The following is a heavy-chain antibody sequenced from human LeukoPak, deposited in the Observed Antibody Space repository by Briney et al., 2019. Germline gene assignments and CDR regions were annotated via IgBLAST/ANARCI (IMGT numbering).Heavy chain of an antibody. CDR1: GFTFSDYY. CDR3: ARDNEGDILTGYYIGEFDP. J-gene: IGHJ5*02. D-gene: IGHD3-9*01. Sequence: GGSLRLSCAASGFTFSDYYMSWIRQAPGKGLEWVSYISSSGSTIYYADSVKGRFTISRDNAKNSLYLQMNSLRAEDTAVYYCARDNEGDILTGYYIGEFDPWGQGTLVTVSS. CDR2: ISSSGSTI. V-gene: IGHV3-11*04.